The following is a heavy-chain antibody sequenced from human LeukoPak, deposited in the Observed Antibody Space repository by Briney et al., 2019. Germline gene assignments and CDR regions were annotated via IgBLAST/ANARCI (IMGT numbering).Heavy chain of an antibody. CDR3: AKDGDTMSGTYYYDMDV. V-gene: IGHV3-74*01. D-gene: IGHD1-26*01. CDR2: INSDGSSR. Sequence: GGSLRLSCAASGFTFSSYWMHWVRQAPGKGLVWVSRINSDGSSRFYADSVKGRFTISRDNAKNTLYLQMNSLRGEDTAVYYCAKDGDTMSGTYYYDMDVWGKGTTVTIS. J-gene: IGHJ6*03. CDR1: GFTFSSYW.